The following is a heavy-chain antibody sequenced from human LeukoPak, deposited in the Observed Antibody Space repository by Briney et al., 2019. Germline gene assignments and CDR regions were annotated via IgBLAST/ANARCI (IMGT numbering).Heavy chain of an antibody. CDR1: GFTFSSYA. V-gene: IGHV3-64*01. CDR3: AREQIAYSYCDYYYMDV. CDR2: ISSNGGST. Sequence: GGSLRLSCAASGFTFSSYAMHWFRQAPGKGLEYVSAISSNGGSTYYANSVKGRFTISRDNSKNTLYLQMGSLRAEDMAVYYCAREQIAYSYCDYYYMDVWGKGTTVTVSS. D-gene: IGHD5-18*01. J-gene: IGHJ6*03.